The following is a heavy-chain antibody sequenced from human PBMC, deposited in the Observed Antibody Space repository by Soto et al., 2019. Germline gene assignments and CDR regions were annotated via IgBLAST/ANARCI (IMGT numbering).Heavy chain of an antibody. CDR3: TRDNNQWRSGNHY. CDR1: GFTFGDYA. D-gene: IGHD3-10*01. J-gene: IGHJ4*02. Sequence: GGSLRLSCTASGFTFGDYAMSWFRQAPGKGLEWVGFIRSKAYGGTTEYAASVKGRFTISRDDSKSIAYLQMNSLKTEDTAVYYCTRDNNQWRSGNHYWGQRTLVTVSS. CDR2: IRSKAYGGTT. V-gene: IGHV3-49*03.